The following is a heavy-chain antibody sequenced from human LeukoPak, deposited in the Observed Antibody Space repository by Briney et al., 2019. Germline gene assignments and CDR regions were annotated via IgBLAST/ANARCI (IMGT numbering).Heavy chain of an antibody. J-gene: IGHJ4*02. V-gene: IGHV4-59*01. D-gene: IGHD6-13*01. CDR3: ARDSSGGYYFDY. CDR1: GGSISSYY. Sequence: SETLSLTCTVSGGSISSYYWSWPRQPPGKGLEWIGYIYYSGSTNYNPSLKSRVTISVDTSKNQFSLKLSSVTAADTAVYYCARDSSGGYYFDYWGQGTLVTVSS. CDR2: IYYSGST.